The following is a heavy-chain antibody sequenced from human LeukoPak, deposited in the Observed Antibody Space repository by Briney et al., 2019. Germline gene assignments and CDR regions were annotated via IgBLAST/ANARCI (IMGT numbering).Heavy chain of an antibody. Sequence: GGSLKLSCAASGFTFSSYWMHWVRQAPGKGLVWVSRINGDGSSTAYADSVKGRFTISRDNSKNTLYLQMNSLRAEDTAVYYCAKDLAMVLDYWGQGTLVTVSS. V-gene: IGHV3-74*01. J-gene: IGHJ4*02. CDR1: GFTFSSYW. CDR2: INGDGSST. D-gene: IGHD3-10*01. CDR3: AKDLAMVLDY.